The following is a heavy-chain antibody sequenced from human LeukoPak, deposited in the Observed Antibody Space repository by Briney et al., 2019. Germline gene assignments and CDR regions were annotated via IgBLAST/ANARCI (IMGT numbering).Heavy chain of an antibody. J-gene: IGHJ4*02. CDR1: GFTFHNYS. D-gene: IGHD6-13*01. CDR2: ISYDGSNK. CDR3: ARVSNWYSPFDS. V-gene: IGHV3-30-3*01. Sequence: GWSLPLSRPASGFTFHNYSMHWVRQPPATGLEWVTVISYDGSNKYYADSVRGRFTLSRDNSKNTLYLQMNSLRTEDTAVYYCARVSNWYSPFDSWGQGTLVTVSS.